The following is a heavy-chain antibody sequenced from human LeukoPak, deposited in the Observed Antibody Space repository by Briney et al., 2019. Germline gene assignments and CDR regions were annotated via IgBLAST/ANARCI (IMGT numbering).Heavy chain of an antibody. CDR2: IKLDGSEK. V-gene: IGHV3-7*01. Sequence: GGSLRLPCAASGFTFSSFWMTWVRQAPGKGLEWVANIKLDGSEKYYVDSVKGRFTVSRDKAKNSLYLQMNSLRAEDTAVYYCARISSISYYFDYWGLGTLVTVSS. CDR3: ARISSISYYFDY. CDR1: GFTFSSFW. J-gene: IGHJ4*02.